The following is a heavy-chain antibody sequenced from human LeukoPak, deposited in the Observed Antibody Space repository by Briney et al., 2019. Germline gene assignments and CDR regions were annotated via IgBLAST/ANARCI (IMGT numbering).Heavy chain of an antibody. D-gene: IGHD2-15*01. Sequence: SETLSLTCTVSGGSMRNYYWSWIRQTPGKGLEWIGYSYYGGSTIYNPSLKSRVTISVDTSKNQFSLKLSSVTAADTAVYYCVTNSIGYCSGGNCYQVSDSWGQGSLVTVSS. CDR2: SYYGGST. J-gene: IGHJ4*02. V-gene: IGHV4-59*01. CDR3: VTNSIGYCSGGNCYQVSDS. CDR1: GGSMRNYY.